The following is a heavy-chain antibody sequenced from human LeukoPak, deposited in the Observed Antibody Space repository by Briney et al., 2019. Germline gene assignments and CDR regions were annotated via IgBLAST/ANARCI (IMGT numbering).Heavy chain of an antibody. CDR1: GFTFSSYD. CDR3: AREAVGHDAFDI. CDR2: IGTAGDT. Sequence: GGSLRLSCAASGFTFSSYDMHWVRQATGKGLEWVSAIGTAGDTYYPGSVKGRFTISRENAKNSLYLQMNSLRAGDTAVYYCAREAVGHDAFDIWGQGTMVTVSS. J-gene: IGHJ3*02. V-gene: IGHV3-13*01.